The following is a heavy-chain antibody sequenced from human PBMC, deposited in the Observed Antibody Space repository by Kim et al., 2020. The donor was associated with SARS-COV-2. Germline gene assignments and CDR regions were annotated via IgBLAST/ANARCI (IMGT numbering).Heavy chain of an antibody. CDR2: ISSSSSYT. V-gene: IGHV3-11*03. CDR1: GFTFSDYS. Sequence: GGSLRLSCAASGFTFSDYSMNWVRQAPGKGLEWVSYISSSSSYTNYADSVKGRFTISRDNAKNSLYLQMNSLRAEDTAVYYCARGGSYYRYYYYYYGMDVWGQGTTVTVSS. D-gene: IGHD1-26*01. J-gene: IGHJ6*02. CDR3: ARGGSYYRYYYYYYGMDV.